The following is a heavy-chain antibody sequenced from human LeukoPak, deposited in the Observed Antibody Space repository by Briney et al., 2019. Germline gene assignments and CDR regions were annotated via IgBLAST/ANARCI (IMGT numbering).Heavy chain of an antibody. Sequence: SETLSLTCTVSGGSMTISDYYWGWIRLPPGKGLEWIGTISHTGTTYYNPSLQSRVTISVDKSKNQFSLKLSSVTAADTAVYYCATRVHHVLRTPGDYWGQGTLVTVSS. J-gene: IGHJ4*02. V-gene: IGHV4-39*01. CDR1: GGSMTISDYY. D-gene: IGHD4-17*01. CDR3: ATRVHHVLRTPGDY. CDR2: ISHTGTT.